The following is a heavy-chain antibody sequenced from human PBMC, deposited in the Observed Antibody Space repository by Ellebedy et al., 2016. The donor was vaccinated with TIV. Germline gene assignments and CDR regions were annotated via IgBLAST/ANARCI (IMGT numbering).Heavy chain of an antibody. CDR3: TKDGSGTMNF. J-gene: IGHJ4*02. CDR1: GFTFSTSW. Sequence: PGGSLRLSCAVSGFTFSTSWMSWVRQAPGQGLEWVANMNGDGNERYYVDSVEGRFTISRDNTRNSLYQKMNSLRADDTAVYYCTKDGSGTMNFWGQGTLVTVSS. V-gene: IGHV3-7*01. CDR2: MNGDGNER. D-gene: IGHD1-1*01.